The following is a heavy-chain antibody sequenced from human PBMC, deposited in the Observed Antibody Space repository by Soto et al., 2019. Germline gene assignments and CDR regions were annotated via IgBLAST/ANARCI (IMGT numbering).Heavy chain of an antibody. J-gene: IGHJ5*02. Sequence: SETLSLTCAVYGGSFSGYYWSWIRQPPGKGLEWIGEINHSGSTNYNPSLKSRVTISVDASKNQFSLKLSSVTAADTAVYYCARAYSGSYRKFSWFDPWGQGTLVTVSS. D-gene: IGHD1-26*01. CDR1: GGSFSGYY. V-gene: IGHV4-34*01. CDR3: ARAYSGSYRKFSWFDP. CDR2: INHSGST.